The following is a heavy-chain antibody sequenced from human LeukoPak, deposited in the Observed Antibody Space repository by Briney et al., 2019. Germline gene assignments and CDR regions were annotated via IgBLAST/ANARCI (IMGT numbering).Heavy chain of an antibody. D-gene: IGHD3-16*02. Sequence: SETLSLTCTVSGGSISSSKYYWGWIRQPPGKGLEWIGTLYISGSTYYNPSLKSRVTISVDTSKNQFSLKLSSVTAADTAVYYCARDLYYDYVWGSYRYTANWGQGTLVTVSS. V-gene: IGHV4-39*07. CDR1: GGSISSSKYY. CDR3: ARDLYYDYVWGSYRYTAN. J-gene: IGHJ4*02. CDR2: LYISGST.